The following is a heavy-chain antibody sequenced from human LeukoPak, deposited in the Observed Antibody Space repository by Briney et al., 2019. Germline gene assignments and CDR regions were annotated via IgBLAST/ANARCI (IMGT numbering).Heavy chain of an antibody. J-gene: IGHJ4*02. V-gene: IGHV4-30-4*01. CDR1: GGSISSGDNF. CDR2: IYYSGST. CDR3: ARGRWSWDY. Sequence: SSQTLSLTCTVSGGSISSGDNFWSWIRQPPGKGLEWIGYIYYSGSTSYNPSLKSRVTISVDTSKNQFSLKLSSVTAADTAVYYCARGRWSWDYWGQGTLVTVSS. D-gene: IGHD2-15*01.